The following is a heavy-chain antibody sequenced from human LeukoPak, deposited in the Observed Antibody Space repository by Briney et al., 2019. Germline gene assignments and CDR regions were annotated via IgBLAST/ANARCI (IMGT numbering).Heavy chain of an antibody. CDR2: IRCDGSNR. D-gene: IGHD3-10*01. Sequence: GGSLRLSCGTSGFTFSRYGMHWVRQAPGKGLEWVAFIRCDGSNRYYADSVKDRFTISRDNSKNTLYLQIHSLRAEDTAVYYCAKDSAAPISITMVRGRWYFDYWGQGTLVTVSS. V-gene: IGHV3-30*02. CDR1: GFTFSRYG. J-gene: IGHJ4*02. CDR3: AKDSAAPISITMVRGRWYFDY.